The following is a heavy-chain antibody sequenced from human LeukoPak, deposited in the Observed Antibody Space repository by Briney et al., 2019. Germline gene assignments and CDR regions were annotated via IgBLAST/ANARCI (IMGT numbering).Heavy chain of an antibody. D-gene: IGHD6-13*01. J-gene: IGHJ4*02. CDR1: GYSISNGYY. CDR2: IYHRGSI. V-gene: IGHV4-38-2*02. Sequence: PSETLSLTCTVSGYSISNGYYWGWIRQPPGQGLEWVGSIYHRGSIYYNPSLRSRVTISLDRSKKKFSLKLTSVTAADTAVYYCARDGEYSSSWYYFDYWGQGTLVTVSS. CDR3: ARDGEYSSSWYYFDY.